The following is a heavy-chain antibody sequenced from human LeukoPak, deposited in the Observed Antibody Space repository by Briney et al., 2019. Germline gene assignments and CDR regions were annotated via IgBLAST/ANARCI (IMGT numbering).Heavy chain of an antibody. J-gene: IGHJ4*02. D-gene: IGHD5-12*01. CDR3: ARGPSGYHNT. CDR2: INSDASVT. V-gene: IGHV3-74*01. Sequence: GGPLRLSCAASGFTFSNYWMHWVRQTPGKGLVWVSRINSDASVTTYADSVKGRFTISRDNAKNTLYLQMNSLRAEDTAVYYCARGPSGYHNTGGQGTLVTVSS. CDR1: GFTFSNYW.